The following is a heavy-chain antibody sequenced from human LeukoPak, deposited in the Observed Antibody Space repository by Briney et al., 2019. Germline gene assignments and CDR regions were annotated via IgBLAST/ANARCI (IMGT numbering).Heavy chain of an antibody. CDR1: GFTFSDYY. J-gene: IGHJ4*02. Sequence: PGGSLRLSCAASGFTFSDYYMSWIRQAPGKGLEWVSYISSSGSTIYYADSVKGRFTISRDNAKNSLYLQMNSLRAEDTAVYYCAKDFTTYYYDSSGYYQDYWGQGTLVTVSS. CDR2: ISSSGSTI. CDR3: AKDFTTYYYDSSGYYQDY. D-gene: IGHD3-22*01. V-gene: IGHV3-11*01.